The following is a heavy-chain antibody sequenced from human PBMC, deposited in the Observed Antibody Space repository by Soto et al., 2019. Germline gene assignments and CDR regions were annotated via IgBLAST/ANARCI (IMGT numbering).Heavy chain of an antibody. D-gene: IGHD5-18*01. J-gene: IGHJ4*02. CDR2: ISAYNGNT. Sequence: QVQLVQSGAEVKKPGASVKVSCKASGYTFTSYGISWVRQAPGQGLEWMGWISAYNGNTNYAQKLQGRVTMTTDTSTGTGYMELRSLRSDDTAVYYCASSLLVGYGLEGESDWGQGTLVTVSS. V-gene: IGHV1-18*01. CDR1: GYTFTSYG. CDR3: ASSLLVGYGLEGESD.